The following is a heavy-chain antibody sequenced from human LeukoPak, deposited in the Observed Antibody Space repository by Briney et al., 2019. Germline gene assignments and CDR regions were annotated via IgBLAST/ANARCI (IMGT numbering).Heavy chain of an antibody. Sequence: GGTLRLSCAASGFTFSSYGMSWVRQAPGKGLEWVSAISGSGGSKYYADSVKGRFTISRDNSKNTLYLQMNSLRADDTVVYYCAREVGRGFDYWGQGTLVTVSS. CDR2: ISGSGGSK. CDR1: GFTFSSYG. J-gene: IGHJ4*02. D-gene: IGHD1-26*01. V-gene: IGHV3-23*01. CDR3: AREVGRGFDY.